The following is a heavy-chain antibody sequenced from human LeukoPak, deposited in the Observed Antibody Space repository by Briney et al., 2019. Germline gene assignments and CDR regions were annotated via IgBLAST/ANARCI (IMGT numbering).Heavy chain of an antibody. Sequence: ASVKVSCKASGYTFTGYYMHWVRQAPGQGLEWMGWINPNSGGTNYAQKFQGRVTMTRDTSISTAYMELSRLRSDDTAVYYCARDSPDKAAARMDVWGKGTMVTVSS. D-gene: IGHD6-13*01. CDR1: GYTFTGYY. CDR2: INPNSGGT. CDR3: ARDSPDKAAARMDV. J-gene: IGHJ6*04. V-gene: IGHV1-2*02.